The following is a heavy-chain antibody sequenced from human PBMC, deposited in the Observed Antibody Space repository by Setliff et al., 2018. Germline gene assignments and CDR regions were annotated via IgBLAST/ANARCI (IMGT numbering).Heavy chain of an antibody. Sequence: PSETLSLTCIVSGASISSDGYYWSWIRQQPGRGLEWIGYIYYSGSTYYNPSLKSRLTISLDTSKNQFSLELSSVTAADTAVYYCARSRTIAVKGGVFAVWGRGTLVTVSS. CDR1: GASISSDGYY. V-gene: IGHV4-31*03. CDR2: IYYSGST. CDR3: ARSRTIAVKGGVFAV. D-gene: IGHD6-19*01. J-gene: IGHJ2*01.